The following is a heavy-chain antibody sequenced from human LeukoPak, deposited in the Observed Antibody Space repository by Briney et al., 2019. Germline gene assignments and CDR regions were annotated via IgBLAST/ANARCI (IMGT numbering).Heavy chain of an antibody. J-gene: IGHJ4*02. CDR1: GGSITPYY. V-gene: IGHV4-59*01. CDR2: IYYTGST. Sequence: SETLFLTCAVSGGSITPYYWSWIRQPPGKGLEWIGYIYYTGSTKYSPSLKSRVTISVDSSKDQFSLKLSSVTAADTAVYYCARNMGGYGDYTYFDYWGQGTLVTVSS. D-gene: IGHD4-17*01. CDR3: ARNMGGYGDYTYFDY.